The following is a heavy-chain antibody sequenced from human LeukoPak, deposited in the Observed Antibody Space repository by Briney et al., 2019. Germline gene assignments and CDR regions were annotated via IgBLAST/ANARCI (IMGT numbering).Heavy chain of an antibody. D-gene: IGHD3-3*01. J-gene: IGHJ4*02. CDR3: AGAGGSGYYTSDFFDY. V-gene: IGHV4-31*03. CDR2: IYYSGST. Sequence: SETLSLTCTVSGGSISSGGYYWSWIRQHPGKGLEWIGYIYYSGSTYYNPSLKSRVALSVDTSKNQFSLKLSSVTAADTAVYYCAGAGGSGYYTSDFFDYWGQGTLVTVSS. CDR1: GGSISSGGYY.